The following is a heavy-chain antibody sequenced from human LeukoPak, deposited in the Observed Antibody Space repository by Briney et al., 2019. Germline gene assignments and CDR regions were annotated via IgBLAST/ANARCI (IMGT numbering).Heavy chain of an antibody. V-gene: IGHV3-20*04. CDR3: ARGKPHHDSSGYYYGILVDS. D-gene: IGHD3-22*01. CDR1: GFTFDDYG. J-gene: IGHJ4*02. Sequence: PGGSLRLSCAASGFTFDDYGMSWVRQAPGQGLEWDSGINWNGGSTGYAASVKGRFTISRDNAKNSLYLQMNSLRAEDTALYYCARGKPHHDSSGYYYGILVDSWGQGTLVTVSS. CDR2: INWNGGST.